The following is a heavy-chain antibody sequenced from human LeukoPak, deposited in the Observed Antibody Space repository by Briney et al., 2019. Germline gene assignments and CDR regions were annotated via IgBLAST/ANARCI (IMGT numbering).Heavy chain of an antibody. V-gene: IGHV3-11*04. CDR1: GFTFSRSD. D-gene: IGHD1-14*01. J-gene: IGHJ6*03. Sequence: GGSLRLSCAASGFTFSRSDMSWIRQAPGKGLEWVSYISSGGSTIDYADSVKGRFTISRDNTKNSLYLQMNSLRAEDTAVYYCARVHTYNSGFYYSYYMDVWGKGTTVTVSS. CDR3: ARVHTYNSGFYYSYYMDV. CDR2: ISSGGSTI.